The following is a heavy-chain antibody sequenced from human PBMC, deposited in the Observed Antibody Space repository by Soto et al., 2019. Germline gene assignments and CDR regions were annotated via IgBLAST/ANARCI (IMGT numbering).Heavy chain of an antibody. J-gene: IGHJ6*02. CDR3: AREETAWPLACGLDV. CDR1: GFSFSTYS. Sequence: GGSLRLSCEASGFSFSTYSMHWVRQAPGKGLEWVSSIGRRSDIYYADSVKGRFTISRDNAKNSVSLQMNSLRDEDTAVYYCAREETAWPLACGLDVWGQGTTVTVS. V-gene: IGHV3-21*01. D-gene: IGHD2-21*02. CDR2: IGRRSDI.